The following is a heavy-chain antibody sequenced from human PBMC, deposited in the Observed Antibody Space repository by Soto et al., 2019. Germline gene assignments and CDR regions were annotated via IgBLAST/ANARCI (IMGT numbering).Heavy chain of an antibody. V-gene: IGHV4-31*03. J-gene: IGHJ4*02. D-gene: IGHD2-2*01. Sequence: QVQLQESGPGLMKPSQTLTLSCTVSGGSITSSGYYWSWIRQHPGEGLEWIGFTSNSGSTSYNPSLQSRVTISVDTSSNQFSLHLKSVTAADTAVYYCARGGGSTKVDYWGQGTLVTVSS. CDR3: ARGGGSTKVDY. CDR1: GGSITSSGYY. CDR2: TSNSGST.